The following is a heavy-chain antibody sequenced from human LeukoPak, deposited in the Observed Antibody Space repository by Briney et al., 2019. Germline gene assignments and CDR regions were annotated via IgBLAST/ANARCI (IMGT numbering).Heavy chain of an antibody. J-gene: IGHJ4*02. V-gene: IGHV3-23*01. CDR1: GITLSNYG. D-gene: IGHD3-22*01. Sequence: PGGSLRLSCAVSGITLSNYGMSWVRKAPGKGLEWVAGMRGSGGGTNYADSVKGRFTVSRDNSKNTLYLQMKSLRAEDTAVYFCAKRGVVIRVILVGFYKEAYYFDSWGQGALVTVSS. CDR3: AKRGVVIRVILVGFYKEAYYFDS. CDR2: MRGSGGGT.